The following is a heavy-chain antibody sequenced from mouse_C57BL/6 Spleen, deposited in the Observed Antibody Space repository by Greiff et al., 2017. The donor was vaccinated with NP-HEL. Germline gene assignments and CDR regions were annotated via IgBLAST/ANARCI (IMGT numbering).Heavy chain of an antibody. V-gene: IGHV1-26*01. Sequence: VQLQQSGPELVKPGASVKISCKASGYTFTDYYMNWVKQSHGKSLEWIGDINPNNGGTSYNQKFKGKATLTVGKSSSTAYMELRSLTSEDSAVYYCARYYGNYYFDYWGQGTTLTVSS. CDR3: ARYYGNYYFDY. J-gene: IGHJ2*01. CDR1: GYTFTDYY. CDR2: INPNNGGT. D-gene: IGHD2-1*01.